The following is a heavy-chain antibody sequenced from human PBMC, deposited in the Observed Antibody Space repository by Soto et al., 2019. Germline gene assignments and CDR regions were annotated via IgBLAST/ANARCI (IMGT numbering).Heavy chain of an antibody. CDR3: ARETGYSSSWTGDYFDY. CDR2: TYYRSKWYN. CDR1: GDSVSSNSAA. Sequence: SQTLSLTCVISGDSVSSNSAAWNWIRQSPSRGLEWLGRTYYRSKWYNDYAVSVKSRITINPDTSKNQFSLQLNSVTPEDTAVYYCARETGYSSSWTGDYFDYWGQGTLVTV. D-gene: IGHD6-13*01. V-gene: IGHV6-1*01. J-gene: IGHJ4*02.